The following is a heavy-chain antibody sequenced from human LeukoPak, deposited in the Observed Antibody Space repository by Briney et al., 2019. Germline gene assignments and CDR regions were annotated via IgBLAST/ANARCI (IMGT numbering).Heavy chain of an antibody. V-gene: IGHV3-48*04. Sequence: GGSLRLSCAASGFTFSSYTMNWVRQAPGKGLEWVSYISSSSSTIYFADSVKGRFTISRDNAKNSLYLQMNSLRAEDTAVYYCARIYCSGGSCYSCFDYWGQGTLVTVSS. CDR1: GFTFSSYT. D-gene: IGHD2-15*01. CDR2: ISSSSSTI. J-gene: IGHJ4*02. CDR3: ARIYCSGGSCYSCFDY.